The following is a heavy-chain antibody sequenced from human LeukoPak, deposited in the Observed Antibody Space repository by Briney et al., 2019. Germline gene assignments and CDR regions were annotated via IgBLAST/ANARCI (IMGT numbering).Heavy chain of an antibody. Sequence: SETLSLTCTVSGGPITSHYWSWIRQPPGKGLEWIGYVSFSGTTKYSPSLNSRVTISRDTSQNQFFLRLNSVTAADTAVYFCARSRVSGSYLDYHSGMDVWGQGTTVIVSS. D-gene: IGHD1-26*01. CDR2: VSFSGTT. V-gene: IGHV4-59*11. J-gene: IGHJ6*02. CDR3: ARSRVSGSYLDYHSGMDV. CDR1: GGPITSHY.